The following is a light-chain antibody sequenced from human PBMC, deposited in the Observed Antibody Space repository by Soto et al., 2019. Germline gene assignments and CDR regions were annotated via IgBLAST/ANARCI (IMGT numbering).Light chain of an antibody. CDR1: ISDVGTYNL. CDR3: SSNAGGGTDV. V-gene: IGLV2-23*02. J-gene: IGLJ1*01. Sequence: QSALTQPASVSGSPGQSITISCTGTISDVGTYNLVSWFQQYPGKAPKLMIFEVSERPSGVSNRFSGSTSSNAASLTVSELQAEDEAYYYCSSNAGGGTDVFGTGTKLTVL. CDR2: EVS.